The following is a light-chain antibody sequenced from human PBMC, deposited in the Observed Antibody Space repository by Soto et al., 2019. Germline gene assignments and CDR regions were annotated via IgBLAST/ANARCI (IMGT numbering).Light chain of an antibody. CDR2: EVS. V-gene: IGLV2-14*01. CDR3: ASYGGRSTYV. J-gene: IGLJ1*01. Sequence: QSALTQPASVSGSPGQSITISCTGTSSDVGGYKYVSWYQQHPDKAPKLIIFEVSNRPSGISSRFSGSKSGNTASLTISGLQAEDEADYYCASYGGRSTYVFGTGTKLTVL. CDR1: SSDVGGYKY.